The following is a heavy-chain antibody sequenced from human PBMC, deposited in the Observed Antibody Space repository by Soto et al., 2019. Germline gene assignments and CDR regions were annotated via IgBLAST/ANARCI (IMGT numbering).Heavy chain of an antibody. V-gene: IGHV5-10-1*01. Sequence: PGESLKISCKGSGYSFTSYWISCVRQMPGKGLEWMGRIDPSGSYTNYSPSFQGHVTISADKSISTAYLQWSSLKASDTAMYYCARLTPLVRDRYSDYWGQGTLVTVSS. CDR2: IDPSGSYT. CDR1: GYSFTSYW. D-gene: IGHD2-21*01. J-gene: IGHJ4*02. CDR3: ARLTPLVRDRYSDY.